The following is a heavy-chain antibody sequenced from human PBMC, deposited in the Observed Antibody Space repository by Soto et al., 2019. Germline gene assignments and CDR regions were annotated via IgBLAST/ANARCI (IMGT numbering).Heavy chain of an antibody. CDR2: VYYNGNT. V-gene: IGHV4-59*01. Sequence: QVRLQESGPGLVKPSETLSLTCTVSGGSMINFYWSWIRQPPGKGLEWIGYVYYNGNTNYNPSLKSRVTMSVDTSKNQFSLKVRSVTAADTAVYYCARALRGDYWGRGTLVTVSS. D-gene: IGHD3-10*01. CDR3: ARALRGDY. CDR1: GGSMINFY. J-gene: IGHJ4*02.